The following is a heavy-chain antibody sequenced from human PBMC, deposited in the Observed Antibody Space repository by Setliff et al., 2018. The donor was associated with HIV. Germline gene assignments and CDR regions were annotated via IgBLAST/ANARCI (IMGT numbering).Heavy chain of an antibody. D-gene: IGHD1-7*01. Sequence: GGSLRLSCAASGLTDTYNYMSWVRQAPGKGLEWVSVIYAGGSTYYADSVKGRFTISRDNFKNMLYLQMDSLRAEDTAVYYCARGRNRNYVVYGMDVWGQGTTVTVSS. V-gene: IGHV3-53*01. CDR3: ARGRNRNYVVYGMDV. CDR2: IYAGGST. CDR1: GLTDTYNY. J-gene: IGHJ6*02.